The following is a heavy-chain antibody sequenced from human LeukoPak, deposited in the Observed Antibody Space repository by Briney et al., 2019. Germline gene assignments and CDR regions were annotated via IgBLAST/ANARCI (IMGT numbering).Heavy chain of an antibody. CDR3: ARGRFGNPLQLQPRRPFDM. J-gene: IGHJ3*02. CDR1: GGIFNGYY. Sequence: SETLSLTCAVYGGIFNGYYWSWIRQPPGKGLEWIGEINRSGTTNYNPTLKSRVTISVDTSKSLVSLKLTSVTAADTAVFYCARGRFGNPLQLQPRRPFDMWGQGTVVTISS. D-gene: IGHD1-1*01. CDR2: INRSGTT. V-gene: IGHV4-34*01.